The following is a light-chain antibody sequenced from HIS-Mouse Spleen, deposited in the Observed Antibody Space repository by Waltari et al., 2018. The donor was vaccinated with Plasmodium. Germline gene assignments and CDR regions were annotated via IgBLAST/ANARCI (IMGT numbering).Light chain of an antibody. CDR3: QQLNSYPQGT. Sequence: AIQLTQSPSSLSASVGDRVTITCRASQGISSALAWYQQKPGKAPKLLIYDASSLESGGPSRFSGSGSGTDVTLTISSLQPEDFATYYCQQLNSYPQGTFGQGTRLEIK. J-gene: IGKJ5*01. CDR2: DAS. CDR1: QGISSA. V-gene: IGKV1-13*02.